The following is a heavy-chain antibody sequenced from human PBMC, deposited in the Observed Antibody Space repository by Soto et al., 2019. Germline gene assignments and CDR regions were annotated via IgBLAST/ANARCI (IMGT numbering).Heavy chain of an antibody. Sequence: EVQLLESGGGLVQPGGSLRLSCAASGFTFSSYAMSWVRQAPGKGLEWVSAISGSGGSTYYADSVKGRFTISRDNSKNTLYRQMNSLRAEDTAVYYCAKDQGWSGYYYYYYMAVWGKGTTVTVSS. CDR2: ISGSGGST. D-gene: IGHD6-19*01. V-gene: IGHV3-23*01. CDR1: GFTFSSYA. CDR3: AKDQGWSGYYYYYYMAV. J-gene: IGHJ6*03.